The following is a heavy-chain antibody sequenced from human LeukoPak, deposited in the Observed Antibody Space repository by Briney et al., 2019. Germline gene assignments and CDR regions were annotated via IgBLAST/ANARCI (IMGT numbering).Heavy chain of an antibody. Sequence: GGSLRLSCAASGFTFSSYGMHWVRQAPGKGLEWVAFTRYDGNNKYYADPVKGRFTISRDNSKNTVYLQMNSLRAEDTAVYYCAKDPTHFRVWDDYDNTRLNYWGQGTLVTVSS. J-gene: IGHJ4*02. V-gene: IGHV3-30*02. D-gene: IGHD3-22*01. CDR2: TRYDGNNK. CDR1: GFTFSSYG. CDR3: AKDPTHFRVWDDYDNTRLNY.